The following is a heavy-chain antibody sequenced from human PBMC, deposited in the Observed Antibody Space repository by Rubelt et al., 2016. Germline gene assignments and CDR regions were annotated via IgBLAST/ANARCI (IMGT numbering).Heavy chain of an antibody. J-gene: IGHJ4*02. CDR3: ARGRFLAWLPPDS. Sequence: QLQLQESGPGLVKPSETLSLTCTVSGGSISSSSYYWGWIRQPPGKGLEWIGSSYYSGSTYYNPSLKSLVTISVATSQNPFSLKLSSVTAADTAVYSCARGRFLAWLPPDSWGQGTLVTVSS. CDR2: SYYSGST. V-gene: IGHV4-39*01. D-gene: IGHD3-3*01. CDR1: GGSISSSSYY.